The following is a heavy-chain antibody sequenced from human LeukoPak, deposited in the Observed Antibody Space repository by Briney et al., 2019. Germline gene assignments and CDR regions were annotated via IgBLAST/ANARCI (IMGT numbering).Heavy chain of an antibody. CDR2: IYSGGST. V-gene: IGHV3-53*01. J-gene: IGHJ4*02. CDR1: GFTVSSNY. D-gene: IGHD6-19*01. Sequence: GRSLRLSCAASGFTVSSNYMSWVRQAPGKGLEWVSVIYSGGSTYYADSVKGRFTISRDNSKNTLYLQMNSLRAEDTAVYYCARSPGYSSGWYYFDSWGQGTLVTVSA. CDR3: ARSPGYSSGWYYFDS.